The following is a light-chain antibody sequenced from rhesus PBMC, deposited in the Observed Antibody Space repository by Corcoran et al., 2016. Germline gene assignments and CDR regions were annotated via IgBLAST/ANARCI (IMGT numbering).Light chain of an antibody. J-gene: IGKJ4*01. CDR1: QGISSW. Sequence: DIQMTQSPSSLSASVGDTVTITCRASQGISSWLAWYQQKPGKAPKFLIYRASSLPSGVPSRFSGSVSGTDFTLTSSNLQSEDFGTYYCQQYNSRPPTFGGGTKVELK. CDR3: QQYNSRPPT. CDR2: RAS. V-gene: IGKV1-22*01.